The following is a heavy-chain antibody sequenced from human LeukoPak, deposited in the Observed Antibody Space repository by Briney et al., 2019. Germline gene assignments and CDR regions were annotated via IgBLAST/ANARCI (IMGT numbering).Heavy chain of an antibody. Sequence: KTSQTLSLTCTVSGGSISSGGYYWSWIRQHPGKGLEWIGYIYYSGSTYYNPSLKSRVTISVDTSKNQFSLKLSSVTAADTAVYYCARHALVVPLEPDDAFDIWGQGTMVTVSS. CDR2: IYYSGST. V-gene: IGHV4-31*03. D-gene: IGHD2-15*01. CDR1: GGSISSGGYY. CDR3: ARHALVVPLEPDDAFDI. J-gene: IGHJ3*02.